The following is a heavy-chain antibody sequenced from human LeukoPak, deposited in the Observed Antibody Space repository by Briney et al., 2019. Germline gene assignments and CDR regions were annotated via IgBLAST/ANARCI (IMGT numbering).Heavy chain of an antibody. V-gene: IGHV4-30-2*01. Sequence: SETLSLTCAVSGGSISSGGYSWSWIRQPPGKGLEWIGYIYHSGSTYYNPSLKSRVTISVDTSKNQFSLKLSSVTAADTAVYYCASHSSGYYGRGIWFDPWGQGTLVTVSS. J-gene: IGHJ5*02. CDR3: ASHSSGYYGRGIWFDP. D-gene: IGHD3-22*01. CDR1: GGSISSGGYS. CDR2: IYHSGST.